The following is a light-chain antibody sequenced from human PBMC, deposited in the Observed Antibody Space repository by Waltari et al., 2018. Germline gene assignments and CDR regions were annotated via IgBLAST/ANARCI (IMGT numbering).Light chain of an antibody. Sequence: TVLTQSPATLSVSPGEIGTLSCRTGQSVGTYLAWYQQRPGQAPRLLIYGASTRATGIPARFSGRGSGTEFTLTISGLQSEDSAVYYCQQYNNWPPGTFGQGTKVEI. CDR3: QQYNNWPPGT. CDR2: GAS. CDR1: QSVGTY. J-gene: IGKJ1*01. V-gene: IGKV3-15*01.